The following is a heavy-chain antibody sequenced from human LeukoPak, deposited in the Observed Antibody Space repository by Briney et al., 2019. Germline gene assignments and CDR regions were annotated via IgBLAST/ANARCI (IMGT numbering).Heavy chain of an antibody. J-gene: IGHJ4*02. CDR3: ARELTGTRDY. D-gene: IGHD1-20*01. V-gene: IGHV3-48*03. Sequence: GGSLRLSCAASGFTFSSYEMNWVRQAPGKGLEWVSYISSSGSTIYYADSVKGRFTISRDNAKNSLYLQMNSLRAEDTAVYYCARELTGTRDYWGRGTLVTVSS. CDR1: GFTFSSYE. CDR2: ISSSGSTI.